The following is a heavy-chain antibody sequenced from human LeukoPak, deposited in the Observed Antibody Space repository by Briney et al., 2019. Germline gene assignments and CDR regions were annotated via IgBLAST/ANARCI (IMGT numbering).Heavy chain of an antibody. V-gene: IGHV1-2*02. D-gene: IGHD6-6*01. CDR1: GYTFTGYY. J-gene: IGHJ3*02. Sequence: ASVTVSCKASGYTFTGYYIHWVRQAPGQGLEWMGWIYPYSGDTNYAQNFQGRLTMTRDTSISTAYMELSSLKSDDTAVYYCARDRNSGSSLDIWGQGTMLTVSS. CDR2: IYPYSGDT. CDR3: ARDRNSGSSLDI.